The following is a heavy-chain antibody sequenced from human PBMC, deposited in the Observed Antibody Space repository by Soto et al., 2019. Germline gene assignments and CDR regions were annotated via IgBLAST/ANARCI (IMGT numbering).Heavy chain of an antibody. CDR3: AKSFSSNWYDYFDY. CDR1: GITFSTYA. J-gene: IGHJ4*02. D-gene: IGHD6-13*01. Sequence: PGGSLRLSCAASGITFSTYAMSWVRQAPGKGLEWVSAISGSGGSTYYADSVKGRFTISRDKSKNTLYLQMNSLRAEDTALYYCAKSFSSNWYDYFDYWGQGSLGTSPQ. V-gene: IGHV3-23*01. CDR2: ISGSGGST.